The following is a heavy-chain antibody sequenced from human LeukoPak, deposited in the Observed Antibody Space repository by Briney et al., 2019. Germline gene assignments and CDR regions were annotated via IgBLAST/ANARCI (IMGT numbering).Heavy chain of an antibody. CDR1: GFTFSSYD. CDR3: ARDIVGGYSSGWPWGIDY. CDR2: IGTAGDT. J-gene: IGHJ4*02. D-gene: IGHD6-19*01. V-gene: IGHV3-13*01. Sequence: PGGSLRLSCAASGFTFSSYDVHWVRHATGKGLERVSAIGTAGDTYYSGSVKGRFTISRENAKNSLYLQMNSLRAEDTAVYYCARDIVGGYSSGWPWGIDYWGQGTLVTVSS.